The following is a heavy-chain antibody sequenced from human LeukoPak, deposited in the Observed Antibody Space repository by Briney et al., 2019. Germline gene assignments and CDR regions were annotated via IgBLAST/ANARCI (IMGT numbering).Heavy chain of an antibody. CDR2: IDYSGSS. Sequence: SETLSLTCPVSGGSISSYSWTWIRQPPGKGLEWIGFIDYSGSSNYNPSLKSRVTISADPSTNHFSLNLTSVTAADTAVYSCARDHPVADWAPDIWGRGTMVTVSS. V-gene: IGHV4-59*13. J-gene: IGHJ3*02. D-gene: IGHD3-9*01. CDR3: ARDHPVADWAPDI. CDR1: GGSISSYS.